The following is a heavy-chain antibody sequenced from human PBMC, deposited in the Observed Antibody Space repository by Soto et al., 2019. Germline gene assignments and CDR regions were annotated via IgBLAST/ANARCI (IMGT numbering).Heavy chain of an antibody. CDR2: ISTYNANT. Sequence: SVRQADGQGLEWMGWISTYNANTNYAQKLQGRVTMTTDTSTSTAYMELRSLRSDDTAVYYCARDNYGDYGYWGQGTLVT. D-gene: IGHD4-17*01. J-gene: IGHJ4*02. V-gene: IGHV1-18*01. CDR3: ARDNYGDYGY.